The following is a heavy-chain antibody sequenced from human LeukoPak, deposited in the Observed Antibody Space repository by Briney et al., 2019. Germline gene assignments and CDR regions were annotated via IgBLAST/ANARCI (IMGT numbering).Heavy chain of an antibody. Sequence: GGSLRLSRAVSGFTFSDYGMYWVRQAPGKGLEWVAVIWYDGSNKYYADSVKGRFTISRDNAKNTLYLQMNSLRAEDTAVYYCARDQAGTTNAIDYWGQGTLVTVSS. CDR1: GFTFSDYG. CDR3: ARDQAGTTNAIDY. V-gene: IGHV3-33*01. J-gene: IGHJ4*02. D-gene: IGHD1/OR15-1a*01. CDR2: IWYDGSNK.